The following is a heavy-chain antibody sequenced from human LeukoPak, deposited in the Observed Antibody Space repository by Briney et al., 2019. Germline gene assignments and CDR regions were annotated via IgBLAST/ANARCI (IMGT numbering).Heavy chain of an antibody. CDR3: ARDYFDSSGLDY. Sequence: PSETLSLTCTVSGGSISSSSFYWGWIRQPPGKGLEWIGSIYSSGGTYYNPSLKSRVTISVDTSKNQFSLKLSSVTAADTALYYCARDYFDSSGLDYWGQGTLVTVSS. D-gene: IGHD3-22*01. V-gene: IGHV4-39*01. CDR2: IYSSGGT. CDR1: GGSISSSSFY. J-gene: IGHJ4*02.